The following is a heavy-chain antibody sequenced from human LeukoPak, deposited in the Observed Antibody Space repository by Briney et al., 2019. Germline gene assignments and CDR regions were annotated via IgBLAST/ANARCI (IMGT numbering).Heavy chain of an antibody. V-gene: IGHV1-69*13. CDR3: ARVPAYDYSFDY. J-gene: IGHJ4*02. D-gene: IGHD4-11*01. CDR1: GGTFSSYA. CDR2: IIPIFGTA. Sequence: SVKVSCKASGGTFSSYAISWVRQAPGQGLEWMGGIIPIFGTANYAQKFQGRVTITADESTSTVYMELSSLRSEDTAVYYCARVPAYDYSFDYWGQGTLVTVSS.